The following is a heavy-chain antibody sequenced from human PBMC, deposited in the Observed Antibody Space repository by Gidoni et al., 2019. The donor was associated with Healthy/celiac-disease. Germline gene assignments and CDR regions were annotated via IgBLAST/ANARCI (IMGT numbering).Heavy chain of an antibody. CDR2: ISGSGGST. CDR3: AKDPITPSLGDAFDI. CDR1: GFTFSSYA. Sequence: EVQLLESGGCLVQPGGSLRLSCAASGFTFSSYAMSWVRQAPGKGLEGVSAISGSGGSTYYADSVKCRFTISRDNSKNTLYLQMNSLRAEDTAVYYCAKDPITPSLGDAFDIWGQGTMVTVSS. V-gene: IGHV3-23*01. J-gene: IGHJ3*02. D-gene: IGHD7-27*01.